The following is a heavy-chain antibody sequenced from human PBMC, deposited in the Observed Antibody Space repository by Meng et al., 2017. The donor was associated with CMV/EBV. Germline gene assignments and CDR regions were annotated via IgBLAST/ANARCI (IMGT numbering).Heavy chain of an antibody. CDR3: ARDLGCGGDCYSFL. CDR1: GYTVTSYY. CDR2: INPSGGST. V-gene: IGHV1-46*01. Sequence: SGYTVTSYYMHWVRQAPGQGLEWMGIINPSGGSTSYAQKFQGRVTMTRDTSTSTVYMELSSLRSEDTAVYYCARDLGCGGDCYSFLWGRGTLVTVSS. J-gene: IGHJ2*01. D-gene: IGHD2-21*01.